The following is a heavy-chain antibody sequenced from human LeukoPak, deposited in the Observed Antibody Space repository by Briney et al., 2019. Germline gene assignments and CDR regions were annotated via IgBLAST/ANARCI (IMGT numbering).Heavy chain of an antibody. Sequence: ASVKVSCKASGYTFTNYYIHWVRQAPGQGLEWMGIINPSGGSTSYAQTFQGRVTRTRDTSTNTVYMELSSLRSEDTAVYYCARAGGVTIFAVVTAPYYQYYGLDVWGQGTTVTVSS. CDR3: ARAGGVTIFAVVTAPYYQYYGLDV. CDR2: INPSGGST. CDR1: GYTFTNYY. V-gene: IGHV1-46*01. D-gene: IGHD3-3*01. J-gene: IGHJ6*02.